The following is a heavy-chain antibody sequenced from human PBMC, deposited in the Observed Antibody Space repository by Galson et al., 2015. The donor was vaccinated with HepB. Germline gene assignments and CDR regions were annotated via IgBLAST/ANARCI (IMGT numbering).Heavy chain of an antibody. CDR1: GYSFTSYW. V-gene: IGHV5-10-1*01. Sequence: QSGAEVKKPGESLRISCKGSGYSFTSYWISWVRQMPGKGLEWMGRIDPSDSYTNYSPSFQGHVTISADKSISTAYLQWSSLKASDTAMYYCARHISGGGYAKHPDIVVVPAVPGDWFDPWGQGTLVTVSS. J-gene: IGHJ5*02. CDR2: IDPSDSYT. D-gene: IGHD2-2*01. CDR3: ARHISGGGYAKHPDIVVVPAVPGDWFDP.